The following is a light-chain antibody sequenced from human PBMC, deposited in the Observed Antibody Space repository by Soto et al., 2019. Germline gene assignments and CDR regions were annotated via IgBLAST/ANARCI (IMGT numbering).Light chain of an antibody. V-gene: IGLV2-14*03. CDR1: NSDVGGYKY. CDR3: VSYTSTTTLV. J-gene: IGLJ2*01. CDR2: GVD. Sequence: QSALTQPASVSGSPGQSITISCTGTNSDVGGYKYVSWYQHQPGKAPKLMFYGVDNRSSGVSNRFSASKSGNTASLTISGLQAEDEAEYYCVSYTSTTTLVFGGGTQLTVL.